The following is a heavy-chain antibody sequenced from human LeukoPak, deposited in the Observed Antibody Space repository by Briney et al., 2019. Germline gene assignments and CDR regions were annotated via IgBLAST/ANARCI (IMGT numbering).Heavy chain of an antibody. CDR2: IIPIFGTA. CDR3: ARDWGSSSTTGYYYYYMDV. J-gene: IGHJ6*03. Sequence: ASVKVSCKASVGTFSSYAISWVRQAPGQGLEWMGGIIPIFGTANYAQKFQGRVTITADKSTSTAYMELSSLRSDDTAVYYCARDWGSSSTTGYYYYYMDVWGKGTTVTVSS. D-gene: IGHD6-6*01. V-gene: IGHV1-69*06. CDR1: VGTFSSYA.